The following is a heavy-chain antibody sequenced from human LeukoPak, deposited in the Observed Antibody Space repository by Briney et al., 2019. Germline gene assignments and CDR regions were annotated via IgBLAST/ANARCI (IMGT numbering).Heavy chain of an antibody. V-gene: IGHV3-30*04. CDR2: ISYDGSNK. CDR1: GFTFSSYA. Sequence: GRSLRLSCAASGFTFSSYAMHWVRQAPGKGLEWVAVISYDGSNKYYADSVKGRFTIPRDNSKNTLYLQMNSLRAEDTAVYYCARDAAVVALLYYFDYWGQGTLVTVSS. J-gene: IGHJ4*02. D-gene: IGHD2-15*01. CDR3: ARDAAVVALLYYFDY.